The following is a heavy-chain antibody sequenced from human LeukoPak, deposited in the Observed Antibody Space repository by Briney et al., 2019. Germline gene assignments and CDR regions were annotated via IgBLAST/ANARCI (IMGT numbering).Heavy chain of an antibody. CDR1: GFTFSSYW. D-gene: IGHD3-22*01. Sequence: GGSLRLSCTASGFTFSSYWMHWVRQAPGKGLVWVSRIKSDGSTNYAVSVKGRFTISRDNAKNTVSLQMNSLRAEDTGVYYCARAPSEIGGYYPEYFRHWGQRTLVTFSS. CDR2: IKSDGST. J-gene: IGHJ1*01. CDR3: ARAPSEIGGYYPEYFRH. V-gene: IGHV3-74*01.